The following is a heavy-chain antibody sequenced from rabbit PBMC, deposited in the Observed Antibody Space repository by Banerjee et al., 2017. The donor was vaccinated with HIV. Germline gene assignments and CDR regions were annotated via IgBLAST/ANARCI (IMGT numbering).Heavy chain of an antibody. CDR3: ARDPAGYAGYGGATGFFNL. V-gene: IGHV1S40*01. D-gene: IGHD7-1*01. Sequence: QSLEESGGDLVKPGASLTLTCTASGFSFSDSYYLHWVRQAPGKGLEWIGCISGGGSGTTYYATWAKGRFTLSKTSSTTVTLQMTSLTAADTATYFCARDPAGYAGYGGATGFFNLWGPGTLVTVS. CDR1: GFSFSDSYY. CDR2: ISGGGSGTT. J-gene: IGHJ4*01.